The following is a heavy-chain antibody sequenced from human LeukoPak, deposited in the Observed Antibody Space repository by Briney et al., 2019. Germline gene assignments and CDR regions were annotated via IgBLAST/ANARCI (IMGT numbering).Heavy chain of an antibody. Sequence: SGTLSLTCTVSGDPISSYSWRWIRQPAGKGLEWIGRIHLSGSTDYKPSLKSRVNISLDKSKNQFSLKLNSVTAADSALYYCARGRLSVASIVAFDYWGQGALVAVSS. V-gene: IGHV4-4*07. J-gene: IGHJ4*02. D-gene: IGHD6-19*01. CDR2: IHLSGST. CDR1: GDPISSYS. CDR3: ARGRLSVASIVAFDY.